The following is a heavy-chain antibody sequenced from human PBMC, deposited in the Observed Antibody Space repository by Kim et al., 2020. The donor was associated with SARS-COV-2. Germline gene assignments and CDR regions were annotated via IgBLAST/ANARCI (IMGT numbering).Heavy chain of an antibody. CDR2: ISWNSGSI. Sequence: GGSLRLSCAASGFTFDDYAMHWVRQAPGKGLEWVSGISWNSGSIGYADSVKGRFTISRDNAKNSLYLQMNSLRAEDTALYYCAKGYYGSGSYAYYYYGMDVWGQGTTVTVSS. J-gene: IGHJ6*02. D-gene: IGHD3-10*01. CDR1: GFTFDDYA. V-gene: IGHV3-9*01. CDR3: AKGYYGSGSYAYYYYGMDV.